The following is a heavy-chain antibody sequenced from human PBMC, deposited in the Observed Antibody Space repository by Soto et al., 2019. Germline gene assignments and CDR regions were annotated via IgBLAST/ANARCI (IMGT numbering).Heavy chain of an antibody. CDR2: ISGSGGST. CDR1: GFTFSSYA. J-gene: IGHJ4*02. V-gene: IGHV3-23*01. CDR3: AKPSLEWPSYYFDY. D-gene: IGHD3-3*01. Sequence: EVQLLESGGGLVQPGGSLRLSCAASGFTFSSYAMSWVRQAPGMGLEWVSGISGSGGSTYYADSVKGRFTISRDNSKNTLYLQMNSLRAEDTAVYHCAKPSLEWPSYYFDYWCQGTLVTVSS.